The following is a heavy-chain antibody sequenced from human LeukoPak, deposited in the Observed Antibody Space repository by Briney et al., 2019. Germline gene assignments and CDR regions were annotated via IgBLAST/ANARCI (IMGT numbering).Heavy chain of an antibody. CDR3: ARSRDSSGYYLFDY. Sequence: SETLSLTCTVSGGSISSGGYYWSWIRQHPGKGLEWIGYIYYSGSTYYNPSLESRVTISVDTSKNQFSLKLSSVTAADTAVYYCARSRDSSGYYLFDYWGQGTLVTVSS. V-gene: IGHV4-31*03. J-gene: IGHJ4*02. CDR2: IYYSGST. D-gene: IGHD3-22*01. CDR1: GGSISSGGYY.